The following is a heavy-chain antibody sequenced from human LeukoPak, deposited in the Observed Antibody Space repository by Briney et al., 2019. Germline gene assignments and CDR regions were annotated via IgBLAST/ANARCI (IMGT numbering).Heavy chain of an antibody. CDR1: GYTFTSYY. CDR2: INPSGGST. J-gene: IGHJ3*02. V-gene: IGHV1-46*01. Sequence: ASVKVSCKASGYTFTSYYMHWVRQAPGQGLEWMGIINPSGGSTSYAQKFQGRVTMTRDTSTSTVYMELSSLRSEGTAVYYCARAYIRAARRGDAFDIWGQGTMVTVSS. CDR3: ARAYIRAARRGDAFDI. D-gene: IGHD6-6*01.